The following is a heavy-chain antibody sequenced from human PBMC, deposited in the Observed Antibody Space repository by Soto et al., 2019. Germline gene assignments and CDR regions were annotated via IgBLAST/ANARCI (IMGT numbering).Heavy chain of an antibody. V-gene: IGHV4-39*01. CDR3: ARRVRGSGSYYY. Sequence: SETLSLTCTVSGGSISSSSYYWGWIRQPPGKGLEWIGSIYYSGSTYYNPSLKSRVTISVDTSKNQFSLKLSSVTAADTAVYYCARRVRGSGSYYYWGQGTLVTVSS. J-gene: IGHJ4*02. D-gene: IGHD3-10*01. CDR1: GGSISSSSYY. CDR2: IYYSGST.